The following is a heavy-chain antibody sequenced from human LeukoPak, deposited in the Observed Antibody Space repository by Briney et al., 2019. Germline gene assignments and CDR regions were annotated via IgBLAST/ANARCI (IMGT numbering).Heavy chain of an antibody. J-gene: IGHJ4*02. D-gene: IGHD2/OR15-2a*01. Sequence: GGSLRLSCAASGFTFSSYSMNWVRQAPGKGLEWVSSISSSSSYIYYADSVKGRFTISRDNAKNSLYLQMNSLRAEDTAVYYCAKDWNRVGSFSQKDYWGQGTLVTVSS. V-gene: IGHV3-21*01. CDR1: GFTFSSYS. CDR2: ISSSSSYI. CDR3: AKDWNRVGSFSQKDY.